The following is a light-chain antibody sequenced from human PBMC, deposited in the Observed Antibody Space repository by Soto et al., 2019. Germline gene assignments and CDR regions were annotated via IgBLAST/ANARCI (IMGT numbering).Light chain of an antibody. Sequence: DMYVTQSPSTVSASVGARVTITCRVSQSIGAWLAWYQQKPGKAPKLVIYDSSTLESWVPSRFSGSGSETEFTLSISSLQPDDFATYYCQQYDSYSSLTFGGGTKVDI. CDR3: QQYDSYSSLT. V-gene: IGKV1-5*01. J-gene: IGKJ4*01. CDR2: DSS. CDR1: QSIGAW.